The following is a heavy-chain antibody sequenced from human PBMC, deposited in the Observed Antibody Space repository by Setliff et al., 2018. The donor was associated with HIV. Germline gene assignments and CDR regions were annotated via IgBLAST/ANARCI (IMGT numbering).Heavy chain of an antibody. CDR3: ARAYYYGSGGTYYYYGMDV. J-gene: IGHJ6*02. V-gene: IGHV3-23*01. D-gene: IGHD3-10*01. Sequence: GGSLRLSCAASGLTFSSYAMSWVRQAPGKGLEWVSSISGSGGSPYYADSVKGRFTISRDNSKNTLYLQMNSLRAEDTAVYYCARAYYYGSGGTYYYYGMDVWGQGTTVTVSS. CDR2: ISGSGGSP. CDR1: GLTFSSYA.